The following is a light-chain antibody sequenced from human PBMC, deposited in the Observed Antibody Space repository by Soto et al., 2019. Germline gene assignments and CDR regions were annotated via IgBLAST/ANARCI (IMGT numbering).Light chain of an antibody. V-gene: IGLV2-8*01. CDR2: EVV. CDR3: SSYTSSDTLYV. J-gene: IGLJ1*01. CDR1: KNDIGVYDF. Sequence: QSALTQPPSASGSPGQSVTISCTGTKNDIGVYDFVSWYQHHPGKAPRLIIYEVVQRPSGVPDRFSGSKFGNTASLTISGLQAEDEADYFCSSYTSSDTLYVFGSGTKLTVL.